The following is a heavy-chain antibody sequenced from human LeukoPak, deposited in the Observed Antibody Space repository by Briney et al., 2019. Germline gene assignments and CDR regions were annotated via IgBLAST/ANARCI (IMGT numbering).Heavy chain of an antibody. J-gene: IGHJ4*02. D-gene: IGHD3-10*01. V-gene: IGHV3-11*04. Sequence: PGGSLRLSCAASGFTFSDYYMSWIRQAPGKGLEWVSYISSSGSTIYCADSVKGRFTISRDNAKNSLYLQMNSLRAEDTAVYYCARDQVTMVRGVITYWGQGTLVTVSS. CDR3: ARDQVTMVRGVITY. CDR1: GFTFSDYY. CDR2: ISSSGSTI.